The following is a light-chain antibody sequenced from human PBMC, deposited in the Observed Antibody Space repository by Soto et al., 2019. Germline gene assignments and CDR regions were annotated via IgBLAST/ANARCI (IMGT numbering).Light chain of an antibody. V-gene: IGKV3-15*01. CDR3: QQYTPWPST. Sequence: EIVMTQFPYTLSLSPGETATLSCRASQTIGRNYLAWYQQKPGQVPRLLIYGISTRATDIPARFSGSGSGTEFTLTISSLQSEDFAVYYCQQYTPWPSTFGQGTRLEIK. CDR2: GIS. CDR1: QTIGRN. J-gene: IGKJ5*01.